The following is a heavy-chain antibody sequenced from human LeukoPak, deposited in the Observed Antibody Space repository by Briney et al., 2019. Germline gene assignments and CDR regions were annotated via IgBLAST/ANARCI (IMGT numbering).Heavy chain of an antibody. J-gene: IGHJ4*02. D-gene: IGHD2-2*01. CDR3: ARSDIVVVPAATPYFDY. V-gene: IGHV4-59*01. Sequence: SETLSLTCTVSGGPISSYYWSWIRQPPGKGLEWIGYIYYSGSTNYNPSLKSRVTISVDTSKNQFSLKLSSVTAADTAVYYCARSDIVVVPAATPYFDYWGQGTLVTVSS. CDR2: IYYSGST. CDR1: GGPISSYY.